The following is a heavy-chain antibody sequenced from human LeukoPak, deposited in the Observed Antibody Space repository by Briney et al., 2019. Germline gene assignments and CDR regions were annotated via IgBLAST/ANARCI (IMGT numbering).Heavy chain of an antibody. Sequence: ASVKVSCKASGGTFSSYAISWVRQAPGQGLEWMGGIIPIFGTANYAQKFQGRVTITTDESTSTAYMELSSLRSEDTAVYYCAKMSNPSSSDWFDPWGQGTLVTVSA. CDR3: AKMSNPSSSDWFDP. V-gene: IGHV1-69*05. J-gene: IGHJ5*02. CDR2: IIPIFGTA. CDR1: GGTFSSYA. D-gene: IGHD2-2*01.